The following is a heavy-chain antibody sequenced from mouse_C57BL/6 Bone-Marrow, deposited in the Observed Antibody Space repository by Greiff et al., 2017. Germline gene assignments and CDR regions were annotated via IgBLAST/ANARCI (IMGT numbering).Heavy chain of an antibody. V-gene: IGHV1-66*01. CDR1: GYSFTSYY. Sequence: VKVVESGPELVKPGASVKISCKASGYSFTSYYIHWVKQRPGQGLEWIGWIYPGSGNTKYNEKFKGKATLTADTSSSTAYMQLSSLTSEDSAVYYCARTRNYEREMDYWGQGTSVTVSS. D-gene: IGHD1-1*01. J-gene: IGHJ4*01. CDR2: IYPGSGNT. CDR3: ARTRNYEREMDY.